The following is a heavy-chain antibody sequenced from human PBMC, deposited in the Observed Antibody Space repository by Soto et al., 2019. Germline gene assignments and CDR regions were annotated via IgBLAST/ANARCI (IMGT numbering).Heavy chain of an antibody. CDR2: INAGNGNT. D-gene: IGHD2-15*01. CDR1: GYTFTSYA. Sequence: QVQLVQSGAEVKKPGASVKVSCKASGYTFTSYAMHWVRQAPGQRLEWMGWINAGNGNTKYSQKFQGRVTITRDTSASTAYMELSSLRSEDTAVYYCASRYCSGGSCYSPSYYFDYWGQGTLVTVSS. CDR3: ASRYCSGGSCYSPSYYFDY. J-gene: IGHJ4*02. V-gene: IGHV1-3*01.